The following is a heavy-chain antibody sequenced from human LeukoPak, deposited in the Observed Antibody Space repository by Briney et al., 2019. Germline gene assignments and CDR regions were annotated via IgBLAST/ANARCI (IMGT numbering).Heavy chain of an antibody. V-gene: IGHV3-21*05. CDR2: INDVSADI. Sequence: PGGSLRLSCAASEFTFSLYAMHWVRQAPGGGLEWVSYINDVSADIHYADSVKGRFTISRDNARNTLYLQMNSLRAEDTAVYYCARDTYQPGRIDSWGRGTLVIVSS. D-gene: IGHD2-2*01. CDR1: EFTFSLYA. J-gene: IGHJ4*02. CDR3: ARDTYQPGRIDS.